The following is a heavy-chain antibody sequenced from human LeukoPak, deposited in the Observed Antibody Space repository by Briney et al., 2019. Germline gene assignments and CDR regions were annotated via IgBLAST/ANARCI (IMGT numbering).Heavy chain of an antibody. CDR1: GFIFSDYY. CDR3: ARGDSSGCPDY. Sequence: GGSLRLSCTASGFIFSDYYMNWIRQAPGKGLEWVSYISNSGITKNYADSVKGRFTISRDNTNNSLYLQMSSLRADDTAVYYCARGDSSGCPDYWGQGSLVTVSS. J-gene: IGHJ4*02. V-gene: IGHV3-11*01. CDR2: ISNSGITK. D-gene: IGHD3-22*01.